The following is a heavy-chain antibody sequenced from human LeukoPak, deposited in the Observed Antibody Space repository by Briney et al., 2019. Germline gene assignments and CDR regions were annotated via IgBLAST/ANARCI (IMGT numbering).Heavy chain of an antibody. V-gene: IGHV3-48*02. CDR2: ISTTSTTV. CDR3: ARVRGGSYYYAMDV. Sequence: PGGSLRLSCAASGFTFNDYSMNWVRQAPGKGLEWISYISTTSTTVFYADSVKGRFTVSSDNDKNSLHLQVNSLRHEDTAIYYCARVRGGSYYYAMDVWGQGTTVTVSS. CDR1: GFTFNDYS. J-gene: IGHJ6*02. D-gene: IGHD3-16*01.